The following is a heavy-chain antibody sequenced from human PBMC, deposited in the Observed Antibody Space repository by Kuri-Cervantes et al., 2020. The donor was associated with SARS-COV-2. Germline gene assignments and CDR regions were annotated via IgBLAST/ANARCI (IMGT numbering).Heavy chain of an antibody. Sequence: SETLSLTCTASGGSIRSSSYYWGWIRQPPGKDLEWIGSIYYSGTTYYNPSLKSRVTISIDTSKNQFSLELNSVTAADTSVYYCARHGAVVGGYYYPMDVWGQGTTVTGSS. CDR3: ARHGAVVGGYYYPMDV. V-gene: IGHV4-39*01. D-gene: IGHD6-19*01. J-gene: IGHJ6*02. CDR2: IYYSGTT. CDR1: GGSIRSSSYY.